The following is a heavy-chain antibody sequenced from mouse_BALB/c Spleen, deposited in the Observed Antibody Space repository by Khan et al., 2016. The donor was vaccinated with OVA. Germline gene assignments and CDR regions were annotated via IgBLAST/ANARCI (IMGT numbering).Heavy chain of an antibody. V-gene: IGHV1-18*01. Sequence: VQLQQSGPELVKPGASVKISCKTSGYTFTEYTMHWVKQSHGKSLEWIGGFNPNNGYTSYSQNFKGKATLTVDKSSSTAYMELRGLTSEDSAVFYCARGNYYGSTSWFGYWGQGTLVTVSA. CDR3: ARGNYYGSTSWFGY. CDR2: FNPNNGYT. CDR1: GYTFTEYT. D-gene: IGHD1-1*01. J-gene: IGHJ3*01.